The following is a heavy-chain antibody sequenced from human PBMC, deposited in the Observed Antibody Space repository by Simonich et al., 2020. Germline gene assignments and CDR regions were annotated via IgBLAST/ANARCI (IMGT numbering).Heavy chain of an antibody. CDR3: ARDREVYGSGSYYNY. CDR2: INQDEREK. D-gene: IGHD3-10*01. J-gene: IGHJ4*02. V-gene: IGHV3-7*01. Sequence: EVQLVESGGGLVQPGGSLRLSCAASGFTFSSYWMSWVRQAPGKGLEWVEKINQDEREKYYVDSVKGRFTISRDNAKNSLFLQMNSLRADDTAVYYCARDREVYGSGSYYNYWGQGTLVTVSS. CDR1: GFTFSSYW.